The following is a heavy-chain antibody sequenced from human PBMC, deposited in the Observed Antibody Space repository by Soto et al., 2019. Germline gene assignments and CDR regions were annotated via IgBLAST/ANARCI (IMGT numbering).Heavy chain of an antibody. CDR2: IYWNDDK. J-gene: IGHJ5*02. D-gene: IGHD4-17*01. V-gene: IGHV2-5*01. Sequence: QITLKESGPTLVNPTQTLTLTCTFSGFSLSTGGMGVGWIRQPPGKAPEWLALIYWNDDKRYSPSLKSRLTITKDTSKNQVVLTMTNMDPVDTATYYCAHRPTTVTKGWFDPWGQGTLVTVSS. CDR3: AHRPTTVTKGWFDP. CDR1: GFSLSTGGMG.